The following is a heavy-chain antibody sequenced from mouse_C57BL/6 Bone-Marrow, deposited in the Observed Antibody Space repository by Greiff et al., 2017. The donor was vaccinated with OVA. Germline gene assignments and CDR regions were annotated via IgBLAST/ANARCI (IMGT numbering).Heavy chain of an antibody. D-gene: IGHD1-1*01. Sequence: LQESGAELARPGASVKLSCKASGYTFTSYGISWVKQRTGQGLEWIGEIYPRSGNTYYNEKFKGKATLTADKSSSTAYMELRSLTSEDSAVYFCARWGNCYGSSYGNAMDYWGQGTSVTVSS. CDR1: GYTFTSYG. J-gene: IGHJ4*01. CDR2: IYPRSGNT. CDR3: ARWGNCYGSSYGNAMDY. V-gene: IGHV1-81*01.